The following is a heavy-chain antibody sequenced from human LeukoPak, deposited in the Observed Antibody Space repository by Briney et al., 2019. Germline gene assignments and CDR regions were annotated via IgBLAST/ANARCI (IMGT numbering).Heavy chain of an antibody. CDR1: GGSISSGDYY. J-gene: IGHJ6*02. CDR3: AREAVTGGSGGNYYYYGTDV. D-gene: IGHD3-10*01. CDR2: IYYSGST. V-gene: IGHV4-30-4*01. Sequence: SQTLSLTCTVSGGSISSGDYYWSWIRQPPGKGLEWIGYIYYSGSTYYNPSLKSRVTISVDTSKNQFSLKLSSVIAADTAVYYCAREAVTGGSGGNYYYYGTDVWGQGTTVTVSS.